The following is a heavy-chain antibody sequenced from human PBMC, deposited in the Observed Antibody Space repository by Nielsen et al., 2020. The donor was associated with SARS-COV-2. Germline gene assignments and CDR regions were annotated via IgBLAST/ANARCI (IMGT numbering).Heavy chain of an antibody. CDR2: ISSSGSTI. D-gene: IGHD3-3*01. V-gene: IGHV3-48*03. CDR1: GFTFSSYE. J-gene: IGHJ6*02. Sequence: GVSLKISCAASGFTFSSYEMNWVRQAPGKGLEWVSYISSSGSTIYYADSVKGRFTISRDNAKNSLYLQMNSLRAEDTAVYYCARGCHAIFGVVTNYYGMDVWGQGTTVTVSS. CDR3: ARGCHAIFGVVTNYYGMDV.